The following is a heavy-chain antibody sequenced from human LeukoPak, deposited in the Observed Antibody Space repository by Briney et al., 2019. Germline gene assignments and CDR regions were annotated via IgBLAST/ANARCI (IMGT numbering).Heavy chain of an antibody. CDR3: ARGYYYYYMDV. CDR2: IYYSGST. CDR1: GGPISSYY. Sequence: SETLSLTCTVSGGPISSYYWSWIRQPPGKGLEWIGYIYYSGSTNYNPSLKSRVTISVDTSKNQFSLKLSSVTAADTAVYYCARGYYYYYMDVWGKGTTVTVSS. J-gene: IGHJ6*03. V-gene: IGHV4-59*01.